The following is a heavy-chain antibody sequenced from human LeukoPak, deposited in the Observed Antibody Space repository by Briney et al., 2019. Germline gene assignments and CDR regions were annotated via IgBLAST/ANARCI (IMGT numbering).Heavy chain of an antibody. CDR3: ARDGCSSTSCLRSFDY. D-gene: IGHD2-2*01. CDR1: GFTFDDYA. CDR2: ISWNSGSI. V-gene: IGHV3-9*01. J-gene: IGHJ4*02. Sequence: TGGSLRLSCAASGFTFDDYAMHWVRQAPGKGLEWVSGISWNSGSIGYADSVKGRFTISRDNAKNSLYLQMNSLRAEDTAVYYCARDGCSSTSCLRSFDYWGQGTLVTVSS.